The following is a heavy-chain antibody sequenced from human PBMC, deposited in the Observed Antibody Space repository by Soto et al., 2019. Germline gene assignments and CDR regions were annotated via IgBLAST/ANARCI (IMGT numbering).Heavy chain of an antibody. J-gene: IGHJ4*02. CDR1: GGSISSSSYY. Sequence: SETLSLTCTVSGGSISSSSYYWGWIRQPPGKGLEWIGSIYYSGSTYYNPSLKSRVTISVDTSKSQFSLKLSSVTAADTAVYYCARQGNDILTGYYNTLDYWGQGTLVTVSS. CDR3: ARQGNDILTGYYNTLDY. CDR2: IYYSGST. V-gene: IGHV4-39*01. D-gene: IGHD3-9*01.